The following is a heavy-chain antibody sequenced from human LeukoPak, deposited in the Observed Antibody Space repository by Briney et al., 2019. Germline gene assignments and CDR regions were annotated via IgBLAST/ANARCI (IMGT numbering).Heavy chain of an antibody. D-gene: IGHD3-3*01. Sequence: PSETLSLTCTVSGGSISSGSYYWSWIRQPAGKGLEWIGRIYTSGSTNYNPSLKSRVTISVDTSKNQFSLKLSSVTAADTAVYYCASSWSGISYYYYMDVWGKGTTVTVSS. CDR1: GGSISSGSYY. V-gene: IGHV4-61*02. J-gene: IGHJ6*03. CDR3: ASSWSGISYYYYMDV. CDR2: IYTSGST.